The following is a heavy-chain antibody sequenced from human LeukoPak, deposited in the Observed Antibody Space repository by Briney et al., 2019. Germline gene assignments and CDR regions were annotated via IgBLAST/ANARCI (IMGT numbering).Heavy chain of an antibody. CDR1: GYTFTSYG. CDR2: ISAYNGNT. V-gene: IGHV1-18*01. D-gene: IGHD4-17*01. Sequence: ASVKVACKASGYTFTSYGISWVRQAPGQGLEWMGWISAYNGNTNYAQKLQGRVTMTTDTSTSTAYMELRSLRSDDTAVYYCARLRGYGDENWFDPWGQGTLVTVSS. J-gene: IGHJ5*02. CDR3: ARLRGYGDENWFDP.